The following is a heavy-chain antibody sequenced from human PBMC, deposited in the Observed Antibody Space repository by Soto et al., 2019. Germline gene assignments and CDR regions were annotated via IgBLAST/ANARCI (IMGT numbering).Heavy chain of an antibody. CDR1: GGSISSSSYY. Sequence: SETLSLTCTVSGGSISSSSYYWGWIRQPPGKGLEWIGSIYYSGSTYYNPSLKSRVTISVDTSKNQFSLKLSSVTAADTAVYYCARLELRYFDWLLFDYWGQGTLVTVSS. V-gene: IGHV4-39*01. D-gene: IGHD3-9*01. CDR2: IYYSGST. J-gene: IGHJ4*02. CDR3: ARLELRYFDWLLFDY.